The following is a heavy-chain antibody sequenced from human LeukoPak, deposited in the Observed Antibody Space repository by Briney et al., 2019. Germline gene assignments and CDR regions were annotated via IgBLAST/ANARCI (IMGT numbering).Heavy chain of an antibody. CDR1: GYIFTSYG. D-gene: IGHD3-22*01. J-gene: IGHJ5*02. Sequence: ASVKVSCKASGYIFTSYGISWVRQAPGQGLEWMGWISSYNGDTNYAQNLQGRVTMTTDTSTSTAYMELRSLRSDDTAVYYCARGGRYDRSGYYYGFIGVDPWGQGTLVTVSS. V-gene: IGHV1-18*01. CDR3: ARGGRYDRSGYYYGFIGVDP. CDR2: ISSYNGDT.